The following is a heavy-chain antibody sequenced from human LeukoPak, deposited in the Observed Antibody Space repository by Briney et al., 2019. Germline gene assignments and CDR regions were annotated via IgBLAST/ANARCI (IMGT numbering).Heavy chain of an antibody. Sequence: GASVKVSCKASGGTFSSYAISWVRQAPGQGLEWMGGIIPIFGTANYAQKFQGRVTITADESTSTAYMELSSLRSEDTAVYYCARGLFYYDNGGPHPFDYWGQGTLVTVSS. J-gene: IGHJ4*02. CDR1: GGTFSSYA. D-gene: IGHD3-22*01. V-gene: IGHV1-69*01. CDR2: IIPIFGTA. CDR3: ARGLFYYDNGGPHPFDY.